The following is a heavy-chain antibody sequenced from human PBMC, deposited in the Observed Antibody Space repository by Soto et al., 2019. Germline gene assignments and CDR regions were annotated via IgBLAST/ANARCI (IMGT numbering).Heavy chain of an antibody. Sequence: PAGCLRLSCSAPVLPASNYGMNWVRQNTGKGLEWVSGISTNGDTANYADSVKGRFTISRDNSKNALYMQVNGLRPEDTAVYYCAKDLSRWPHYEFDAWGQGTMVT. V-gene: IGHV3-23*01. CDR2: ISTNGDTA. CDR1: VLPASNYG. J-gene: IGHJ5*02. CDR3: AKDLSRWPHYEFDA. D-gene: IGHD4-17*01.